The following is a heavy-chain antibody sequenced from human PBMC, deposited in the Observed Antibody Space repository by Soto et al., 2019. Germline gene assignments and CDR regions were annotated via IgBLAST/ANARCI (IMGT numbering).Heavy chain of an antibody. CDR1: GFNFSSYG. D-gene: IGHD3-3*01. CDR2: ISYDGSNK. Sequence: GVSMRLSCAASGFNFSSYGMHWVRQAPGKGLEWVAVISYDGSNKYYADSVKGRFTISRDNSKNTLYLQMNSLRAEDTAVYYCARSPGGAWSGYSWWFDPWGQGTLVTVSS. V-gene: IGHV3-30*03. CDR3: ARSPGGAWSGYSWWFDP. J-gene: IGHJ5*02.